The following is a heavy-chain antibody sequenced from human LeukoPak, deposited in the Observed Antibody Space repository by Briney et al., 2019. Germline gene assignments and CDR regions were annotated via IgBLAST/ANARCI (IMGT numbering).Heavy chain of an antibody. D-gene: IGHD2-15*01. V-gene: IGHV1-69*04. Sequence: GASVKVSCKASGGTFSSYAISWVRQAPGQGLEWMGRIIPILGIANYAQKFQGRVTITADKSTSTAYMELGSLRSEDTAVYYCARGGYCSGGSCYRDWGQGTLVTVSS. CDR3: ARGGYCSGGSCYRD. J-gene: IGHJ4*02. CDR1: GGTFSSYA. CDR2: IIPILGIA.